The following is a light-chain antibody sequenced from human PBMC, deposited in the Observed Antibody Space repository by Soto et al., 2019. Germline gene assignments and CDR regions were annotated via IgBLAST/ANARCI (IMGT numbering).Light chain of an antibody. CDR1: SSDVGGYYY. J-gene: IGLJ1*01. Sequence: QSALTQPASVSGSPGQSITISCTGTSSDVGGYYYVSWYQHHPGKAPKLIIYQVTSRPSGVSNRFSGSKSGNTASLTISGLKVEDEADYYCCSSGGSPTYVFGTGTKVTVL. CDR3: CSSGGSPTYV. V-gene: IGLV2-23*02. CDR2: QVT.